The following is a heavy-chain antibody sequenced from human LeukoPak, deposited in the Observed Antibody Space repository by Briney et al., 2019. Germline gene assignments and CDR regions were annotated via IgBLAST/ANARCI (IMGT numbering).Heavy chain of an antibody. J-gene: IGHJ5*02. D-gene: IGHD3-9*01. CDR2: FDPEDGET. V-gene: IGHV1-24*01. CDR1: GYTLTELS. Sequence: ASVKVSCKVSGYTLTELSMHWVRQAPGKGLEWMGGFDPEDGETIYAQKFQGRVTMTEDTSTDTAYMELSSLRSEDTAVYYCARANRVLRYFDWFRWFDPWGQGTLVTVSS. CDR3: ARANRVLRYFDWFRWFDP.